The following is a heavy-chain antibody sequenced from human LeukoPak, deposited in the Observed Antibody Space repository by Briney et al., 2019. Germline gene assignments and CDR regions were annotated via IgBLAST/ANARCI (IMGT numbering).Heavy chain of an antibody. V-gene: IGHV3-21*01. CDR1: GFTFSSYS. CDR3: AREGGSDYYYYYMDV. CDR2: ISSSSSYI. D-gene: IGHD6-25*01. J-gene: IGHJ6*03. Sequence: GGSLRLSCAASGFTFSSYSMNWVRQAPGKGLEWASSISSSSSYIYYADSVKGRFTISRDNAKNSLYLQMNSLRAEDTAVYYCAREGGSDYYYYYMDVWGKGTTVTVSS.